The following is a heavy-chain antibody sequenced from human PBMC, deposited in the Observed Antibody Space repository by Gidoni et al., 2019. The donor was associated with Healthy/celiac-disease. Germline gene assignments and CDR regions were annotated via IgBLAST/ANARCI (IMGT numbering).Heavy chain of an antibody. Sequence: EVQLVESVGGLVQPGRSLRLSFAPSGLTFDDYAMHWVRQAPGKGLGWVSGISWNSGSIGYAGSVKGRFTISRDNAKNSLYLQMNSLRAEDTALYYCAFFTVVIPSDSFDIWGQGTMVTVSS. J-gene: IGHJ3*02. CDR1: GLTFDDYA. V-gene: IGHV3-9*01. CDR2: ISWNSGSI. D-gene: IGHD2-15*01. CDR3: AFFTVVIPSDSFDI.